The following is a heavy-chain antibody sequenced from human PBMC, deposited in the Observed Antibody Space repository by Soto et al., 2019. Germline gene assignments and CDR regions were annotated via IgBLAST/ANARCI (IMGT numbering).Heavy chain of an antibody. Sequence: EVQLVESGGGLVQPGGSLRLSRAVSGFTFSSFWRHWVRQAPGEGLVWGSRINTDGSSTSYADSEKGRFTISRDNAKNTIYLQMNMLRVEGKAMYDDGKRGADPFGFSYWGQGCLVSVSS. V-gene: IGHV3-74*01. CDR2: INTDGSST. D-gene: IGHD1-26*01. CDR3: GKRGADPFGFSY. CDR1: GFTFSSFW. J-gene: IGHJ4*02.